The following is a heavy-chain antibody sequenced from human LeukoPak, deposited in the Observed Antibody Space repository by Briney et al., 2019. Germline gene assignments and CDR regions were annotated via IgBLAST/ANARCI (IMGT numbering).Heavy chain of an antibody. V-gene: IGHV3-21*01. CDR2: ISSSSSYI. D-gene: IGHD2-2*01. J-gene: IGHJ4*02. CDR3: ARDPGRCTSTSCYPDY. Sequence: GGSLRLSCAASGFTFSSYSMNWVRQAPGKGLEWVSSISSSSSYIYYADSVKGRFTIPRDNAKNSLYLQMNSLRAEDTAVYYCARDPGRCTSTSCYPDYWGQGTLVTVSS. CDR1: GFTFSSYS.